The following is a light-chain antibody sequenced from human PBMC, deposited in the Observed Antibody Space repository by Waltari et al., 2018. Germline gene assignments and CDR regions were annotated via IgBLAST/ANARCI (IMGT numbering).Light chain of an antibody. Sequence: QTALTQPRPVSGPPGQAATTSCTGPSSVVGGYNYVSCYQHHPGNAPKLLIYDVTKRPSGVPDRFSASKSDNTASLTISGLQAEDEADYYCCSYAGSITFWVFGGGTKLTVL. J-gene: IGLJ3*02. V-gene: IGLV2-11*01. CDR2: DVT. CDR3: CSYAGSITFWV. CDR1: SSVVGGYNY.